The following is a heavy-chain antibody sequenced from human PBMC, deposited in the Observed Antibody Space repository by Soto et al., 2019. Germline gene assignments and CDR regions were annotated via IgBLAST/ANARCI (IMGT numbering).Heavy chain of an antibody. Sequence: GGSLRLSCAASGFTFSSYAMSWVRQAPGKGLEWVSAISGSGGSTYYADSVKGRFTISRDNSKNTLYLQMNSLRAEDTAVYYCAKARGSGSYYNSYYFDYWGQGTLVTVSS. J-gene: IGHJ4*02. CDR1: GFTFSSYA. V-gene: IGHV3-23*01. D-gene: IGHD3-10*01. CDR3: AKARGSGSYYNSYYFDY. CDR2: ISGSGGST.